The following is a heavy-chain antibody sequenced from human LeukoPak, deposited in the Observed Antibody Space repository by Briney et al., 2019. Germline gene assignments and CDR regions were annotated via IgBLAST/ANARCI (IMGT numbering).Heavy chain of an antibody. Sequence: SETLSLTCSVSDYSISSNYYWGWIRQPPGKGLEWIGIIYHGGSSFYNPSLKSRVTISLDTSKNQFSLKLTSVTAADTAVYFCARGAYGDSGGYFDYWGQGALVIVSS. CDR1: DYSISSNYY. CDR3: ARGAYGDSGGYFDY. V-gene: IGHV4-38-2*02. J-gene: IGHJ4*02. D-gene: IGHD4-17*01. CDR2: IYHGGSS.